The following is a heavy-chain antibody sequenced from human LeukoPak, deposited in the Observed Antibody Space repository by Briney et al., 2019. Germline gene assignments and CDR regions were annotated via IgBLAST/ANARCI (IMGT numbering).Heavy chain of an antibody. CDR3: ARDDFVETAMVRLYY. J-gene: IGHJ4*02. V-gene: IGHV6-1*01. Sequence: SQTLSLTCAISGDSVSSISATWNWIRQSPSRGLEWLGRTYYRSKWYNEYAVSVKSRITINPDTSKNQFSLQLNSVTPEDTAVYYCARDDFVETAMVRLYYWGQGTLVTVSS. CDR1: GDSVSSISAT. D-gene: IGHD5-18*01. CDR2: TYYRSKWYN.